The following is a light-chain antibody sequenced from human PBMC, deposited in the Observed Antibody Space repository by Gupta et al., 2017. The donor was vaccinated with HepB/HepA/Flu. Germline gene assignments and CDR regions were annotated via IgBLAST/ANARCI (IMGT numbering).Light chain of an antibody. Sequence: SYELTQPPSVSVSPGQTASITCSGDKLGDKYACWYQQKPGQSPVLVIYQDNKRPSGIPERFSGSNSGNTATLTISGTQAMDEADYYCQAWDSLHVVFGGGTKLTV. CDR3: QAWDSLHVV. J-gene: IGLJ2*01. V-gene: IGLV3-1*01. CDR2: QDN. CDR1: KLGDKY.